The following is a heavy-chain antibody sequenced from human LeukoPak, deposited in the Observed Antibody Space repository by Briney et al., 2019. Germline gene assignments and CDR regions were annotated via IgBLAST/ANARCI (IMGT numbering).Heavy chain of an antibody. J-gene: IGHJ4*02. Sequence: GGSLRLSCAASGFTVSSNYMHWVRQAPGKGLEWVAVIWYDGSNKYYADSVKGRFTISRDNSKNTLYLQMNSLRAEDTAVYYCARDDPAYRTFDYWGQGTLVTVSS. D-gene: IGHD1-26*01. CDR1: GFTVSSNY. CDR2: IWYDGSNK. V-gene: IGHV3-33*08. CDR3: ARDDPAYRTFDY.